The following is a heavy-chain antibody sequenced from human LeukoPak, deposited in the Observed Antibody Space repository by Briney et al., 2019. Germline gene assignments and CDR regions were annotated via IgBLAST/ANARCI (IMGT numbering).Heavy chain of an antibody. D-gene: IGHD1-26*01. Sequence: PGGSLRLSCAAPGFTFSSYWMSWVRQAPGKGLEWVANIKQDGSEKYYVDSVKGRFTISRDNAKNSLYLQMNSLRAEDTAVYYCARRRYSGSSQHFDYWGQGTLVTVSS. V-gene: IGHV3-7*01. CDR3: ARRRYSGSSQHFDY. J-gene: IGHJ4*02. CDR1: GFTFSSYW. CDR2: IKQDGSEK.